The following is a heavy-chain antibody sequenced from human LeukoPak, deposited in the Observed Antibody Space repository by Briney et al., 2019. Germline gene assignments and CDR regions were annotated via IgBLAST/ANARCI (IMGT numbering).Heavy chain of an antibody. CDR1: GFTFSSYS. J-gene: IGHJ6*02. CDR3: ARDNYGSDYYYGMDV. Sequence: PGGSLRLSCAASGFTFSSYSMNWVRQAPGKGLERVSSISSSSSYIYYADSVKGRFTISRDNAKNSLYLQMNSLRAEDTAVYYCARDNYGSDYYYGMDVWGQGTTVTVSS. D-gene: IGHD4-11*01. V-gene: IGHV3-21*01. CDR2: ISSSSSYI.